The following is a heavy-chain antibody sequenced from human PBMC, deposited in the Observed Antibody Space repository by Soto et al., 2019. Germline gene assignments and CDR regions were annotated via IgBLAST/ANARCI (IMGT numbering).Heavy chain of an antibody. Sequence: GGSLRLSCAASGFTFSSYSMNWVRQAPGKGLEWVSSISSSSSYIYYADSVKGRFTISRDNAKNSLYLQMNSLRAEDTAVYYCARDKNPGIAVAAPYGMDVWGQGTTVTVSS. D-gene: IGHD6-19*01. CDR1: GFTFSSYS. V-gene: IGHV3-21*01. J-gene: IGHJ6*02. CDR2: ISSSSSYI. CDR3: ARDKNPGIAVAAPYGMDV.